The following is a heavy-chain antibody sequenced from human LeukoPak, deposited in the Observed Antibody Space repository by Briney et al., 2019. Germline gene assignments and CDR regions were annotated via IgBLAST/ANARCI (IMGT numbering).Heavy chain of an antibody. CDR1: GFTFSSYA. CDR3: AASPATSTYYDFWGGQGVDY. D-gene: IGHD3-3*01. CDR2: ISGSGGST. J-gene: IGHJ4*02. Sequence: QTGGSLRLSCAASGFTFSSYAMSAVRQAPGKGLEWVSAISGSGGSTYYADSVKGRFTISRDNSKNTLYLQMNSLRAEDTAVYYCAASPATSTYYDFWGGQGVDYWGQGTLVTVSS. V-gene: IGHV3-23*01.